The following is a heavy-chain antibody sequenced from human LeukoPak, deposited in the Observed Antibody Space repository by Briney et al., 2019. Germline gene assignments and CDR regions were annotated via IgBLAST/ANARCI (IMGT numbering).Heavy chain of an antibody. CDR1: GGSISTTSYY. J-gene: IGHJ4*02. CDR3: ASRPPVSGYVVS. Sequence: SETLSLTCNVSGGSISTTSYYWGWIRQSPGKGLEWIASVYYAGSTYYNPSLKSRVTISIDTSKNQVSMNLTSVTAADTAVYYCASRPPVSGYVVSWGQGTLVTVSS. D-gene: IGHD5-12*01. CDR2: VYYAGST. V-gene: IGHV4-39*01.